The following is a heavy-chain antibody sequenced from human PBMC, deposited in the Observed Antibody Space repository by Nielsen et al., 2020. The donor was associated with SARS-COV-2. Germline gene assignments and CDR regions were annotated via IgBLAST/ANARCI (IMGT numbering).Heavy chain of an antibody. Sequence: SETLSLTCTVSAGSVSSIIYYWSWIRQSPGKELEWIGHIDYSGSTNYNPSLESRVTILVDTSRNDFSLRLSSVTASDTAVYYCARTSTISYYYYMDVWGKGTTVTVSS. J-gene: IGHJ6*03. V-gene: IGHV4-61*03. CDR3: ARTSTISYYYYMDV. CDR2: IDYSGST. CDR1: AGSVSSIIYY. D-gene: IGHD5/OR15-5a*01.